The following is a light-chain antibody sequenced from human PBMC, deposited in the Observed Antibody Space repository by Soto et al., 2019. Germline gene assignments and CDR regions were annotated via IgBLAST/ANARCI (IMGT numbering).Light chain of an antibody. J-gene: IGKJ1*01. CDR2: GAT. CDR3: QQYGSTPVT. CDR1: QSVSSY. V-gene: IGKV3-20*01. Sequence: EIVLTQSPATLSLSPGERATLSCRASQSVSSYLAWYQQKPGQAPRLLIYGATSRATGVPDGFSGSGSGTDFTLTINRLEPEDFAVYYCQQYGSTPVTFGQGTKVDIK.